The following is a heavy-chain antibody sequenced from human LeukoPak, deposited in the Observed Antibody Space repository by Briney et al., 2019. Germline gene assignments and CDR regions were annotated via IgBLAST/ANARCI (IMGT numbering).Heavy chain of an antibody. CDR2: IYTSGST. J-gene: IGHJ4*02. CDR1: GGSISSGSYY. V-gene: IGHV4-61*02. Sequence: PSETLSLTCTVSGGSISSGSYYWSWIRQPAGKGLEWIGRIYTSGSTNYNPSLKSRVTISVDTSKNQFSLKLSSVTAADTAVYYCASGTYGSGNDYWGQGTLVTVSS. CDR3: ASGTYGSGNDY. D-gene: IGHD3-10*01.